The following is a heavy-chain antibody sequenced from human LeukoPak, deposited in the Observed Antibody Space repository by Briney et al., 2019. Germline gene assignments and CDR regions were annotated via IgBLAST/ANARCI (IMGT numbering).Heavy chain of an antibody. D-gene: IGHD6-13*01. CDR3: VNLLAADGIRDAFDI. CDR2: ISGSGGST. V-gene: IGHV3-23*01. J-gene: IGHJ3*02. CDR1: GFTFSSYA. Sequence: GGSLRLSCAASGFTFSSYAMSWVRQAPGKGLEWVSAISGSGGSTYYADSVKGRFTISRDNSKNTLYLQMNSLRAEDTAVYYCVNLLAADGIRDAFDIWGQGTMVTVSS.